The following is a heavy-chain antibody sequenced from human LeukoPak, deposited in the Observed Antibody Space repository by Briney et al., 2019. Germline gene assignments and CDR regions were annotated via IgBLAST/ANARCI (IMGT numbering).Heavy chain of an antibody. D-gene: IGHD3-22*01. CDR1: GYIFSRYA. CDR3: ATPTLDYYDSSGYYEVFSAFDI. Sequence: ASVKVSCKASGYIFSRYAMHWVRQAPGQRLEWMGWINAGNGNTKYSQKFQGRVTMTEDTSTDTAYMELSSLRSADTAVYYCATPTLDYYDSSGYYEVFSAFDIWGQGTMVTVSS. J-gene: IGHJ3*02. CDR2: INAGNGNT. V-gene: IGHV1-3*01.